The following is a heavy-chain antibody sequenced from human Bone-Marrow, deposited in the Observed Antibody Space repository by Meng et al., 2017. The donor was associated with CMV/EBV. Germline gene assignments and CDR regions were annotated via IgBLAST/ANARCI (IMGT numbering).Heavy chain of an antibody. CDR1: GYTFTGSY. Sequence: SCKAAGYTFTGSYLHWVRQAPGQGLEWMGWINPNSGGTNYAQKFQGRVTMTRDTSISTAYMELSRLRSDDTAVYYCARVSRSGVPEDWGQGTLVTVSS. J-gene: IGHJ4*02. CDR2: INPNSGGT. CDR3: ARVSRSGVPED. V-gene: IGHV1-2*02. D-gene: IGHD5/OR15-5a*01.